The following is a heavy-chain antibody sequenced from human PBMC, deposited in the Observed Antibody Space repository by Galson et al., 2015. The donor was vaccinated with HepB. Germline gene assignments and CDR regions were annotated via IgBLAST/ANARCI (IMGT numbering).Heavy chain of an antibody. CDR2: ISYDGSIK. CDR1: GFTFSSYA. D-gene: IGHD3-3*02. V-gene: IGHV3-30-3*01. CDR3: ARDSITHSYYYYYYMDV. Sequence: SLRLSCAASGFTFSSYAMHWVRQAPGKGLEWVAVISYDGSIKYYADSVKGRFTISRDSSRNTLYPQMNSLRTEDTAVYYCARDSITHSYYYYYYMDVWGKGTTVTVSS. J-gene: IGHJ6*03.